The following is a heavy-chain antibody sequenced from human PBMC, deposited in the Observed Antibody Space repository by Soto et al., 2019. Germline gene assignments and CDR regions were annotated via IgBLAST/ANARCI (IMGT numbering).Heavy chain of an antibody. CDR3: AREVGYSSSWSNYFDY. Sequence: SETLSLTCTVSGGSISSGGYYWSWIRQHPGKGLEWIGYIYYSGSTYYNPSLKSRITINPDTSKNQFSLQLNSVTPEDTAVYYCAREVGYSSSWSNYFDYWGQGTLVTVSS. D-gene: IGHD6-13*01. CDR1: GGSISSGGYY. CDR2: IYYSGST. J-gene: IGHJ4*02. V-gene: IGHV4-31*03.